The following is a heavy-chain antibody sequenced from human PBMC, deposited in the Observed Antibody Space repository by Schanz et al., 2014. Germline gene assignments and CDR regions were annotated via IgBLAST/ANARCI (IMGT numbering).Heavy chain of an antibody. CDR2: ISGSGVST. J-gene: IGHJ4*02. D-gene: IGHD6-19*01. Sequence: EVQLVESGGGLVRPGGSLKLSCAASGFTFSSYAMSWVRQAPGKGLEWISAISGSGVSTHYADSVKGRFTISRDNSKSTLYLQMNSLRADDSAIYYCAKDHPSSGWPAFDVWGQGTQVTVSS. CDR3: AKDHPSSGWPAFDV. CDR1: GFTFSSYA. V-gene: IGHV3-23*04.